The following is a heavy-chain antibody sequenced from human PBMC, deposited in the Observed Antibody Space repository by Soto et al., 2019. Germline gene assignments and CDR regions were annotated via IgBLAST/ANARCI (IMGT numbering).Heavy chain of an antibody. D-gene: IGHD3-10*01. CDR3: ARRYGGGFDY. V-gene: IGHV4-59*08. CDR1: GGSISSYY. Sequence: QVQLLESGPGLVKPSETLSLTCTVSGGSISSYYWSWIRQPPGKGLEWIGYIYSSGSTNYNPSLKSRVTISVDTSKNQFSLKLSSVTAADTAVYYCARRYGGGFDYWGPGTLVTGSS. J-gene: IGHJ4*02. CDR2: IYSSGST.